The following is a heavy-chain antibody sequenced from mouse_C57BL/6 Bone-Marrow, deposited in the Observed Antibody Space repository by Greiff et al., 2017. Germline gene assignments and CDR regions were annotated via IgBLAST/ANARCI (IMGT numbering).Heavy chain of an antibody. D-gene: IGHD1-1*01. CDR1: GFNIKDSY. J-gene: IGHJ4*01. CDR3: ARGSVYGSSLDAMDY. V-gene: IGHV14-2*01. CDR2: IDPEDGET. Sequence: EVQLQQSGAELVKPGASVKLSCTASGFNIKDSYMHWVKQRTEQGLEWIGRIDPEDGETKYAPKFQGKATITADTASNTAYLQLSSLTSEDTAVYYCARGSVYGSSLDAMDYWGQGTSVTVSS.